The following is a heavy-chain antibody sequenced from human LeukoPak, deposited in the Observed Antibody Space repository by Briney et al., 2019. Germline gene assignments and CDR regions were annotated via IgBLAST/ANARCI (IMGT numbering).Heavy chain of an antibody. J-gene: IGHJ6*02. Sequence: ESLKISCKGSGYSFTSYWIGWVRQTPGKGLEWMGIIYPGDSDTRYSPSFQGQVTISADKSISTAYLQWSSLKASDTAMYYCARSIAAAGTYGGMDVWGQGTTVTVSS. V-gene: IGHV5-51*01. CDR3: ARSIAAAGTYGGMDV. D-gene: IGHD6-13*01. CDR1: GYSFTSYW. CDR2: IYPGDSDT.